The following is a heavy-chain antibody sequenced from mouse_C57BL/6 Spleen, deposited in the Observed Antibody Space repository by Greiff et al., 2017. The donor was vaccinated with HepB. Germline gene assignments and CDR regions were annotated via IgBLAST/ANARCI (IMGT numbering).Heavy chain of an antibody. D-gene: IGHD2-3*01. CDR2: INPNNGGT. J-gene: IGHJ2*01. Sequence: VQLQQSGPELVKPGASVKISCKASGYTFTDYYMNWVKQSHGKSLEWIGDINPNNGGTSYNQKFKGKATLTVDKSSSTAYMELRSLTSEDSAVYYCARFDGYYWGQGTTLTVSS. CDR1: GYTFTDYY. V-gene: IGHV1-26*01. CDR3: ARFDGYY.